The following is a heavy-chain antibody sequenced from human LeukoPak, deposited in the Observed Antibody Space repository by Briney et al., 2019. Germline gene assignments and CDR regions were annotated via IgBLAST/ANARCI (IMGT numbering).Heavy chain of an antibody. CDR1: GYTFTSYG. V-gene: IGHV1-18*01. D-gene: IGHD3-22*01. J-gene: IGHJ4*02. CDR3: ASDIPSYPNYYYDSSGYDDY. Sequence: ASVKVSCKASGYTFTSYGISWVRRAPGQGLEWMGWISAYNGNTNYAQKLQGRVTMTTDTSTSTAYMELRSLRSDDTAVYYCASDIPSYPNYYYDSSGYDDYWGQGTLVTVSS. CDR2: ISAYNGNT.